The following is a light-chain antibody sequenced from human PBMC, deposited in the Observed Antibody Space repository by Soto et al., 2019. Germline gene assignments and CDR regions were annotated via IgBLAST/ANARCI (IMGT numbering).Light chain of an antibody. Sequence: QSDLNKPAYVNGFPGQSITITYTAASGDVTDFQYVSWYQQHPGEAPKLIIYEVSHRPSGVSDRFSGSKSGDTASLTISGLQAEDEADYYCHSHTTRFSLVFGTGTGVTVL. V-gene: IGLV2-14*01. CDR2: EVS. CDR1: SGDVTDFQY. CDR3: HSHTTRFSLV. J-gene: IGLJ1*01.